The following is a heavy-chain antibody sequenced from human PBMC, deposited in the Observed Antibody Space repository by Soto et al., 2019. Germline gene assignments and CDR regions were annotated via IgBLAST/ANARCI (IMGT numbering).Heavy chain of an antibody. CDR2: IYYSGST. CDR3: ARFFKGTSNYGHYYFDY. CDR1: GGSISSGGYY. V-gene: IGHV4-31*03. J-gene: IGHJ4*02. D-gene: IGHD4-4*01. Sequence: KTSETLSLTCTVSGGSISSGGYYWSWIRQHPGKGLEWIGYIYYSGSTYYSPSLKSRVTISVDTSKNQFSLKLSSVTAADTAVYYCARFFKGTSNYGHYYFDYWGQGTLVTVSS.